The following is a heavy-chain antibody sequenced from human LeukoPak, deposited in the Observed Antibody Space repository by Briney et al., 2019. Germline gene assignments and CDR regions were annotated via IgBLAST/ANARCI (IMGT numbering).Heavy chain of an antibody. D-gene: IGHD3-10*01. J-gene: IGHJ3*02. V-gene: IGHV3-53*01. CDR2: IYSGNRT. CDR1: GFTVSSNY. Sequence: PGGSLRLSCAASGFTVSSNYMSWVRQAPGKGLEWVSVIYSGNRTCYADSVKGRFTISRDNSKNTLYLQMKNLRAEDTAVYYGARDTVRGSHPDAFHIWGQGTMVTVSS. CDR3: ARDTVRGSHPDAFHI.